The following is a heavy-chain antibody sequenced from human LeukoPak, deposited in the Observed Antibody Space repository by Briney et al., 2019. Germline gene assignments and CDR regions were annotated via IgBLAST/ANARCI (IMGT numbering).Heavy chain of an antibody. D-gene: IGHD5-18*01. CDR3: ARGLDTDIAL. J-gene: IGHJ4*02. V-gene: IGHV6-1*01. CDR1: GDSVPSNSAT. CDR2: TYYKSEWHS. Sequence: SQTLSLTCAISGDSVPSNSATWNWIRQSPSRGLNWLGRTYYKSEWHSDYAVSVESRILLNPATSKNQCSLPLNSLPPGHTITDFCARGLDTDIALWGQGTLVTVSS.